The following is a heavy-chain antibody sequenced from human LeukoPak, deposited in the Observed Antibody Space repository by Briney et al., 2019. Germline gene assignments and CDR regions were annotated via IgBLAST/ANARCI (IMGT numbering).Heavy chain of an antibody. V-gene: IGHV4-39*07. CDR1: NASISSNTYY. Sequence: PSETLSLTCTVSNASISSNTYYRAWIRQPPGKGLEWIGNIYHSGSTYYNPSLKSRVTISVDTSKNQFSLRLNSVTAADTAVYYCARVNGDHTDYYYYYYMDVWGKGTTVTVSS. CDR3: ARVNGDHTDYYYYYYMDV. D-gene: IGHD7-27*01. CDR2: IYHSGST. J-gene: IGHJ6*03.